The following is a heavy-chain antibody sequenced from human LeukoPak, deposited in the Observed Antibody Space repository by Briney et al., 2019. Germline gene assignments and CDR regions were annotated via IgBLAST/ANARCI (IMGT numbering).Heavy chain of an antibody. CDR2: IYYSGST. CDR1: GGSISSSSYY. J-gene: IGHJ3*02. V-gene: IGHV4-39*07. CDR3: ARDNTMVRGVIWHNDAFDI. Sequence: SETLSLTCTVSGGSISSSSYYWGWIRQPPGKGLEWIGSIYYSGSTNYNPSLKSRVTISVDTSKNQFSLKLSSVTAADTAVYYCARDNTMVRGVIWHNDAFDIWGQGTMVTVSS. D-gene: IGHD3-10*01.